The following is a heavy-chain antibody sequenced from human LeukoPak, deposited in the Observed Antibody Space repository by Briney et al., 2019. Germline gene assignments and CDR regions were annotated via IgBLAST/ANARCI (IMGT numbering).Heavy chain of an antibody. D-gene: IGHD3-3*01. CDR3: ARDQYDTWSRRGNFDS. CDR2: ISSRSTYK. J-gene: IGHJ4*02. CDR1: GFTFSAYS. Sequence: GGSLRLSCVVSGFTFSAYSVHWVRQAPGKGLEWVSSISSRSTYKHYADSVKGRFTISRDNAKNSLYLQMNSLRVEDTAVFYCARDQYDTWSRRGNFDSWGQGTLVIVSS. V-gene: IGHV3-21*04.